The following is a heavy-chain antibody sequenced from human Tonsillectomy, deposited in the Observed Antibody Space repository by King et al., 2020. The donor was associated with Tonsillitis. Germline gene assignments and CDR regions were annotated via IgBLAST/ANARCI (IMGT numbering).Heavy chain of an antibody. V-gene: IGHV3-23*04. Sequence: VQLVESGGGLVQPGGSLRLSCAASGFTFSSYAMSWLRQAPGKGLEWVSAISGSGVSTYSAASVKCRFTISSDNSKNTLYLQMNSLRAEDTAVYYCAKLRTTLIIVGAIDYWGQGTLVTVSS. D-gene: IGHD1-26*01. CDR1: GFTFSSYA. CDR3: AKLRTTLIIVGAIDY. CDR2: ISGSGVST. J-gene: IGHJ4*02.